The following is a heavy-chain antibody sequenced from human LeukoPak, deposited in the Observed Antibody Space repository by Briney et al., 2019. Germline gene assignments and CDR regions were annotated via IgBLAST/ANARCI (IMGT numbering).Heavy chain of an antibody. CDR1: GFTFDDYA. CDR3: AKDMGRQWLAHYAFDI. CDR2: ISWNSGSI. V-gene: IGHV3-9*03. Sequence: GGSLRLSCAASGFTFDDYAMHWVRQAPGKGLEWVSGISWNSGSIGYADSVKGRFTISRDNAKNSLYLQMNSLRAEDMALYYCAKDMGRQWLAHYAFDIWGQGTMVTVSS. D-gene: IGHD6-19*01. J-gene: IGHJ3*02.